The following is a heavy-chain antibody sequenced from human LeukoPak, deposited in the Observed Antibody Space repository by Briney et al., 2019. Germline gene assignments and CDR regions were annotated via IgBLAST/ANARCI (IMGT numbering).Heavy chain of an antibody. CDR1: GFTFGDYA. D-gene: IGHD3-16*01. V-gene: IGHV3-49*03. J-gene: IGHJ4*02. Sequence: GGSLRLSCTASGFTFGDYAMSWFRQAPGKGLEWVGFIRSKAYGGTTEYAASVKGRFTISRDDSKSIAYLQMNSLRAEDTAVYYCAKDPYDYVWGSYHIDYWGQGTLVTVSS. CDR3: AKDPYDYVWGSYHIDY. CDR2: IRSKAYGGTT.